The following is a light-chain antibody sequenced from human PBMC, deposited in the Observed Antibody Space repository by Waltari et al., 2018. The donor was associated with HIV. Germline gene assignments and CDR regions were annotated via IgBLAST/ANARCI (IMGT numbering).Light chain of an antibody. CDR3: QSGDKGRTHSVV. V-gene: IGLV3-25*03. Sequence: SSELIQPPSQSVSPGQTARIPCSGDVLPDQYVYWYQQRPGQAPLLVIYKDHGRPSGIPERFYGSSSGTKATLTITGVQPEDEADYYCQSGDKGRTHSVVFGGGTKLTVL. J-gene: IGLJ2*01. CDR1: VLPDQY. CDR2: KDH.